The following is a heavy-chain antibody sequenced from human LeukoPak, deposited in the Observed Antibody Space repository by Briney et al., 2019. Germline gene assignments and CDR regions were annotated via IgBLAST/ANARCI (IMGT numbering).Heavy chain of an antibody. CDR1: GCSMTNYY. V-gene: IGHV4-59*01. Sequence: SETLSLTCTVSGCSMTNYYWTWIRQSPGKGLEWIGHTYYSGNTNYNPSLKSRVTISIDTSKNQFSLKLSSVTAADTAVYYCTRGRAYYDSTGYYYWGRGILVTVSS. CDR2: TYYSGNT. J-gene: IGHJ4*02. D-gene: IGHD3-22*01. CDR3: TRGRAYYDSTGYYY.